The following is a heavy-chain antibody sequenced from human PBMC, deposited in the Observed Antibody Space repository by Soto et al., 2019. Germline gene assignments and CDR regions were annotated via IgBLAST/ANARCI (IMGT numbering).Heavy chain of an antibody. CDR1: GGTFSSYA. CDR2: IIPIFGTA. CDR3: ARDQRPSGSYLRLSYYGLDV. Sequence: SVKVSCKASGGTFSSYAISWVRQAPGQGLEWMGGIIPIFGTANYAQKFQGRVTITADKSTSTAYMELSSLRSEDTAVYYCARDQRPSGSYLRLSYYGLDVWGQGTTVTVSS. D-gene: IGHD1-26*01. J-gene: IGHJ6*02. V-gene: IGHV1-69*06.